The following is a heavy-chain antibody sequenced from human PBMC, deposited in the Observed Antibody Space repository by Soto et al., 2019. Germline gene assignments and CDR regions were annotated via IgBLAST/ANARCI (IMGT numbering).Heavy chain of an antibody. Sequence: PGGSLRLSCAASGFTFSSYGMHWVRQAPGKGLEWVAVIWYDGSNKYYADSVKGRFTISRDNSKNTLYLQMNSLRAEDTAVYYCARDAGAYSSGWYWGFEYYYYGMDVWGQGTTVTVSS. CDR1: GFTFSSYG. CDR2: IWYDGSNK. V-gene: IGHV3-33*01. J-gene: IGHJ6*02. D-gene: IGHD6-19*01. CDR3: ARDAGAYSSGWYWGFEYYYYGMDV.